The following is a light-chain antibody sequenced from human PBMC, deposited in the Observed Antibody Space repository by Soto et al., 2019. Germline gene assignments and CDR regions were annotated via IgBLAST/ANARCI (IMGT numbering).Light chain of an antibody. Sequence: EIVMTQSPGTLSLSPGERAILSCRASQSFSSSYFAWYQQRPGQATRLLIYGASNRASGIPDRFSGSGSRTDFTLTITRLEPEDFATYFCQQYGSSPGTFGQGTKVELK. CDR1: QSFSSSY. V-gene: IGKV3-20*01. CDR2: GAS. CDR3: QQYGSSPGT. J-gene: IGKJ2*01.